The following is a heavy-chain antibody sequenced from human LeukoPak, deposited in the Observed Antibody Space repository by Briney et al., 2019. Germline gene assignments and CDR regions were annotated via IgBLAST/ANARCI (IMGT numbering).Heavy chain of an antibody. CDR3: ARSSSWFPVDY. D-gene: IGHD6-13*01. CDR2: ISGSGGST. V-gene: IGHV3-23*01. Sequence: GGSLRLSCAASGFTFSSYAMSWVRQAPGKGLEWVSGISGSGGSTYYADSVKGRFSISRDNSKNTLYLQMNSLRPEDTAVYYCARSSSWFPVDYWGQGTLVTVSS. CDR1: GFTFSSYA. J-gene: IGHJ4*02.